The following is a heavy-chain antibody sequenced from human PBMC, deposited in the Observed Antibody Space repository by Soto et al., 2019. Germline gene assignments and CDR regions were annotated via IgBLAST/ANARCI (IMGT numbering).Heavy chain of an antibody. J-gene: IGHJ6*02. D-gene: IGHD4-17*01. V-gene: IGHV1-69*13. CDR1: GRTYSLYA. CDR2: ITPLCGTA. Sequence: SVKVSCKASGRTYSLYASSWVRQAPGHGLACMECITPLCGTANHPQKSQRRVTITADDSTSTAHMELTSLRSEDTAVYYFARDAYGDYRDYYSRMDVWDQGTTVTVAS. CDR3: ARDAYGDYRDYYSRMDV.